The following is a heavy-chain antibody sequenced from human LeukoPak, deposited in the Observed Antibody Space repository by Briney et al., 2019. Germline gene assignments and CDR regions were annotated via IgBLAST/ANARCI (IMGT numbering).Heavy chain of an antibody. D-gene: IGHD2-15*01. CDR1: GYTFTGYY. J-gene: IGHJ6*03. CDR3: ASALAVGGGRYYMDV. CDR2: INPNSGGT. V-gene: IGHV1-2*02. Sequence: ASVKVSCKASGYTFTGYYMHWVRQAPGQGLEWMGWINPNSGGTNYAQKFQGRVTMTRDTSTSTVYMELSSLRSEDTAVYYCASALAVGGGRYYMDVWGKGTTVTVSS.